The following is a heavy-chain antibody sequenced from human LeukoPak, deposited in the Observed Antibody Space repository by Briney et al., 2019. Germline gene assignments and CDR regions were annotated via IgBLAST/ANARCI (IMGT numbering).Heavy chain of an antibody. D-gene: IGHD2-15*01. J-gene: IGHJ4*02. CDR2: IIPIFGTA. V-gene: IGHV1-69*06. CDR3: ARVNLGRYCSGGSCSYYFDY. Sequence: SVKVSCKASGGTFSSYAISWVRQAPGQGLEWMGGIIPIFGTANHAQKFQGRVTITADKSTSTAYMELSSLRSEDTAVYYCARVNLGRYCSGGSCSYYFDYWGQGTLVTVSS. CDR1: GGTFSSYA.